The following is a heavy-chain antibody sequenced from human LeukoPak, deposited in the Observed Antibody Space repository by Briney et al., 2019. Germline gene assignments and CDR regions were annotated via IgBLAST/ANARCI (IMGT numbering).Heavy chain of an antibody. CDR2: IGGSGDGT. D-gene: IGHD3-22*01. CDR3: AKRYYYDTSGNPGGLDP. Sequence: PGGSLRLSCAASGFTFSSYAMGWVRQAPGKRLEWVSTIGGSGDGTYYADSVKGRFTISRDNSRNTLSLQMNSLRAEDTAVYYCAKRYYYDTSGNPGGLDPWGQGTLVTVSS. CDR1: GFTFSSYA. J-gene: IGHJ5*02. V-gene: IGHV3-23*01.